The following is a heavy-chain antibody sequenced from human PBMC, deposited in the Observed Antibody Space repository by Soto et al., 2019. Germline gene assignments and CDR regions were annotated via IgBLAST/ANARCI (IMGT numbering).Heavy chain of an antibody. J-gene: IGHJ6*02. CDR1: GFTFSSYG. V-gene: IGHV3-33*01. D-gene: IGHD6-6*01. CDR3: ARERIAARPGYYYGMDV. Sequence: PGGPLRLSCAASGFTFSSYGMHWVRQAPDQALEWVAVIWYDGSNKHYADSVKGRFTISRDNSKNTLYLQMNSLRAEDTAVYYCARERIAARPGYYYGMDVWGQGTTVTVSS. CDR2: IWYDGSNK.